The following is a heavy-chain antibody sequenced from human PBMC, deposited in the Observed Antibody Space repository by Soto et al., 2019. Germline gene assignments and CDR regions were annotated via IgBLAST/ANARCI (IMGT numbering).Heavy chain of an antibody. Sequence: GGSLRLSCAASGFTFSSYGMHWVRQAPDKRLKWVAVIWYDGSNKYYADSVKGRFTISRDNSKNTLYLQMNNLRAEDTAVYYCARDESGVHDFWSGYYNPYYYGMDVWGQGTTVTVSS. CDR3: ARDESGVHDFWSGYYNPYYYGMDV. D-gene: IGHD3-3*01. J-gene: IGHJ6*02. V-gene: IGHV3-33*01. CDR2: IWYDGSNK. CDR1: GFTFSSYG.